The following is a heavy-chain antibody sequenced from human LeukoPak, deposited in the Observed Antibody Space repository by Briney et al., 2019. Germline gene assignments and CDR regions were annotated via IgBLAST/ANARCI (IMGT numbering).Heavy chain of an antibody. V-gene: IGHV4-34*01. D-gene: IGHD1-1*01. Sequence: SETLSLTCAVYGGSFSGYYWSWIRQPPGKGLEWIGEINHSGSTNYNPSLKSRVTISVNTSKNQFSLKLSSVTAADTAVYYCARVNDRPDCWGQGTLVTVSS. CDR2: INHSGST. CDR3: ARVNDRPDC. J-gene: IGHJ4*02. CDR1: GGSFSGYY.